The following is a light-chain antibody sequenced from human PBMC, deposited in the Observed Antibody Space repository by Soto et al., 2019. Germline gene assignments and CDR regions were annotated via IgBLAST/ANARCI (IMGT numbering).Light chain of an antibody. J-gene: IGKJ2*01. Sequence: DIQMTQSPSSLSASVGDRVIITCRASQGISNYLAWYQQIPGKVPKLLIYTASTLQSGVPSRFSGSGSGTDFTLTINSLQPEDVATYYCQNYNRAPYTFGQGTKLEIK. CDR1: QGISNY. CDR2: TAS. CDR3: QNYNRAPYT. V-gene: IGKV1-27*01.